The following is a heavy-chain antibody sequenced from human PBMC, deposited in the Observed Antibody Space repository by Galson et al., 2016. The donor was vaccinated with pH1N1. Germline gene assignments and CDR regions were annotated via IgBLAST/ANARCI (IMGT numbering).Heavy chain of an antibody. CDR2: IWYDGSNK. V-gene: IGHV3-33*01. J-gene: IGHJ5*02. CDR1: GFTFSSYG. D-gene: IGHD1-14*01. Sequence: SLRLSCAASGFTFSSYGMHWVRQAPGKGLEWAATIWYDGSNKYYADSVKGRFTISRDNSKNTLYLQMNSLRGDDTGVYYCARARNHHDWLDPWGQGTLVTVSS. CDR3: ARARNHHDWLDP.